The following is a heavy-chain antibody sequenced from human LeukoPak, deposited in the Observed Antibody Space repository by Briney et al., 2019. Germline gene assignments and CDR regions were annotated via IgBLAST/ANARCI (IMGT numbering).Heavy chain of an antibody. J-gene: IGHJ4*02. CDR3: ASEVRDGYNLDYFDY. CDR2: IIPILGIA. CDR1: GGTFSSCA. V-gene: IGHV1-69*04. D-gene: IGHD5-24*01. Sequence: ASVKVSCKASGGTFSSCAISWVRQAPGQGLEWMGRIIPILGIANYAQKFQGRVTITADKSTSTAYMELSSLRSEDTAVYYCASEVRDGYNLDYFDYWGQGTLVTVSS.